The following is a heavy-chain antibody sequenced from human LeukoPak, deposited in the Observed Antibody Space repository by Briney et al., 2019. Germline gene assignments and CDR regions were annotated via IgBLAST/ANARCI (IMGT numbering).Heavy chain of an antibody. CDR3: ARAAGYSYGRLGWFDP. CDR2: ISYDGSNK. J-gene: IGHJ5*02. D-gene: IGHD5-18*01. CDR1: GFTFSSYA. Sequence: PGGSLRLSCVASGFTFSSYAMNWVRQAPGKGLEWVAVISYDGSNKYYVDSVKGRFTISRDNSKNTLYLQMNSLRAEDTAVYYCARAAGYSYGRLGWFDPWGQGTLVTVSS. V-gene: IGHV3-30-3*01.